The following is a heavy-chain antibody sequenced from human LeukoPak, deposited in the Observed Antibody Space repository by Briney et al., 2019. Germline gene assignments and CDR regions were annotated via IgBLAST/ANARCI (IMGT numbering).Heavy chain of an antibody. J-gene: IGHJ4*02. CDR1: GFTFSSYA. CDR2: ISYDGSNK. CDR3: AKELSHRSYFDS. Sequence: GGSLRLSCAASGFTFSSYAMHWVRQAPGKGLEWVAVISYDGSNKYYADSVKGRFTISRDNSKNTLYLQMNSLRAEDTAIYYCAKELSHRSYFDSWGRGTLVTVSS. V-gene: IGHV3-30-3*02.